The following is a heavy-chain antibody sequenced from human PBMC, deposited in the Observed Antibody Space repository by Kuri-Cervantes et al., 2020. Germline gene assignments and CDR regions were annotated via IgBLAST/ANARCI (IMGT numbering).Heavy chain of an antibody. CDR1: GFTFSSYS. D-gene: IGHD3-22*01. CDR3: ARDGDYYDSSGYFSI. V-gene: IGHV3-20*04. J-gene: IGHJ4*02. Sequence: GGSLRLSCAASGFTFSSYSMNWVRQAPGKGLEWVSGITWNGEIIGYADTVKGRFTISRDNAKNSLYLQMNSLRPEDTAVYFCARDGDYYDSSGYFSIWGQGTLVTVSS. CDR2: ITWNGEII.